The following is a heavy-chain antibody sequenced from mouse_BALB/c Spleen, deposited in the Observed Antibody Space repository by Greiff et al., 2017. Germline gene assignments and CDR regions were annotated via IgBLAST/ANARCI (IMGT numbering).Heavy chain of an antibody. V-gene: IGHV5-6-5*01. CDR2: ISSGGST. J-gene: IGHJ3*01. Sequence: EVKLVESGGGLVKPGGSLKLSCAASGFTFSSYAMSWVRQTPEKRLEWVASISSGGSTYYPDSVKGRFTISRDNARTILYLQMSSLRSEDTAMYYCARHDYDWFAYWGQGTLVTVSA. CDR1: GFTFSSYA. CDR3: ARHDYDWFAY. D-gene: IGHD2-4*01.